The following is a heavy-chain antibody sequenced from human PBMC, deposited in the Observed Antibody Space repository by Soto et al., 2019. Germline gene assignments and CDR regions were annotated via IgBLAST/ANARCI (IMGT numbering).Heavy chain of an antibody. CDR3: TRGLPAAIYLGWFDP. D-gene: IGHD2-2*02. CDR2: IDPKTGDT. CDR1: GFTFTGYY. V-gene: IGHV1-2*02. J-gene: IGHJ5*02. Sequence: GASVKVSCKASGFTFTGYYIHWVRLAPGQGLDWMGWIDPKTGDTKYAQKFQGRVTMTRDTSISTVYMELTSLRSDDTAVYYCTRGLPAAIYLGWFDPWGQGTLVTVSS.